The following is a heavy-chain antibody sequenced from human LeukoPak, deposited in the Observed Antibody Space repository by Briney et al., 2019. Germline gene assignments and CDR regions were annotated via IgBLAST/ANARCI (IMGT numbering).Heavy chain of an antibody. Sequence: GGSLRLSCAASGFTFSSYWMSWVRQAPGKGLEWVSVIHKNAITYHADTVKGRFTISRDNSKNMLYLQMNSLRAEDTAVYYCARSLRVRGVPDYMDVWGKGTTVIISS. J-gene: IGHJ6*03. CDR2: IHKNAIT. CDR1: GFTFSSYW. D-gene: IGHD3-10*02. V-gene: IGHV3-53*01. CDR3: ARSLRVRGVPDYMDV.